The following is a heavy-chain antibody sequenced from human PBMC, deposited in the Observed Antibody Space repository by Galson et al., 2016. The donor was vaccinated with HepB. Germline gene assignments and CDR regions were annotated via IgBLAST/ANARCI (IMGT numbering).Heavy chain of an antibody. CDR1: GFIFNDYA. J-gene: IGHJ5*02. CDR3: ARDSGYYGSGSYFRPNWFDP. D-gene: IGHD3-10*01. V-gene: IGHV3-30*04. Sequence: SLRLSCAASGFIFNDYAMHWVRQAPGKGLEWVAVTSHDGGEKSYVDSVKGRFTISRDNSKNTLYLQMDSLRAEDTALYYCARDSGYYGSGSYFRPNWFDPWGQGTLVTVSS. CDR2: TSHDGGEK.